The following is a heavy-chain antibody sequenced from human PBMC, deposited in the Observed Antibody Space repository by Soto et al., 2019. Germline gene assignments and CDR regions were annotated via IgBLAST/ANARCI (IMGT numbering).Heavy chain of an antibody. Sequence: QVQLVQSGAEVKKPGASVKVSCKASGYTFTSYGISWVRQAPGQGLERMGWISAYNGNTNYAQKLQGRVTMTTDTSTSTAYMELRSLRADATAVYYCARGRSPLVLVPAAPWFDPWGKGTLVAVSS. D-gene: IGHD2-2*01. CDR3: ARGRSPLVLVPAAPWFDP. CDR1: GYTFTSYG. J-gene: IGHJ5*02. V-gene: IGHV1-18*01. CDR2: ISAYNGNT.